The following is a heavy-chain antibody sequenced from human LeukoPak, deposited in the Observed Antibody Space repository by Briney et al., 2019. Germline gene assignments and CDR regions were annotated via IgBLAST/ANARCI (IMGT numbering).Heavy chain of an antibody. CDR2: INWNGGKI. V-gene: IGHV3-9*03. Sequence: GGSLRLSCTASGFTFDDYAMHWIRQAPGKGLEWVSGINWNGGKIGYADSVKGRFTISRDSAKSSLYLQMNTLRAEDMAFYYCAKALSSSFTGSSWEYWGQGTLVTVSS. D-gene: IGHD6-6*01. CDR3: AKALSSSFTGSSWEY. CDR1: GFTFDDYA. J-gene: IGHJ4*02.